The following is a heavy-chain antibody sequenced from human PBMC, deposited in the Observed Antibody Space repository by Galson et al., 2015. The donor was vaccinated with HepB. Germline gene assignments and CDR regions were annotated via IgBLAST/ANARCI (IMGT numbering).Heavy chain of an antibody. Sequence: SVKVSCKASGGTFSNDGISWVRQAPGQGLEWMGGIIPIFGSANYAQKFQGRVTITADESTFTAYMEVRSLIDEDTAVYYCVRDALGGYDFWGQGTTVIVSS. J-gene: IGHJ3*01. D-gene: IGHD3-22*01. V-gene: IGHV1-69*13. CDR3: VRDALGGYDF. CDR2: IIPIFGSA. CDR1: GGTFSNDG.